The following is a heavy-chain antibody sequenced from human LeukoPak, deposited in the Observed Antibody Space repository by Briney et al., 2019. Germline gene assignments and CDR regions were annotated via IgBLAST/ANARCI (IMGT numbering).Heavy chain of an antibody. V-gene: IGHV4-4*02. CDR1: SGSISNSNW. J-gene: IGHJ6*03. CDR2: IYHSGST. Sequence: SETLSLTCVVSSGSISNSNWWSWVRQPPGKGLEWIGEIYHSGSTNYNPSLKSRVTISVDRSKNQFSLKLSSVTAADTAVYYCARKPPPPVDTAMDGTGYYYYMDVWGKGTTVTVSS. D-gene: IGHD5-18*01. CDR3: ARKPPPPVDTAMDGTGYYYYMDV.